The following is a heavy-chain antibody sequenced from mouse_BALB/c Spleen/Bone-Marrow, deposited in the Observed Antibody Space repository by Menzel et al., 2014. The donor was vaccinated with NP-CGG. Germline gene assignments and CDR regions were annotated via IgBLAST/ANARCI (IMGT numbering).Heavy chain of an antibody. V-gene: IGHV1-67*01. CDR1: GYTFTDYA. D-gene: IGHD2-4*01. CDR3: ARGIYYDSTWFAY. Sequence: QVQLKQSGPELVRPGVSVKISCKGSGYTFTDYAMHWVKQSHAKSLEWTGVISTYSGNTNYNQKFKGKATMTVDKSSSTAYMELARSTSEDSAIYYCARGIYYDSTWFAYWGQGTLVTVSA. CDR2: ISTYSGNT. J-gene: IGHJ3*01.